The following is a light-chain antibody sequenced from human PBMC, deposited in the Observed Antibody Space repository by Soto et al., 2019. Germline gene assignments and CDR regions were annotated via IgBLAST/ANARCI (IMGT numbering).Light chain of an antibody. CDR1: SSDVGAYDF. Sequence: QSALTQPASVSGSPGQSITISCIGTSSDVGAYDFVSWYQQVPGTAPKAMIYEVSSRPSGVSNRFSGSKSGNTASLTISGLQAEDEAYYYCSSYTTSTSFILFGGGTKVTVL. CDR3: SSYTTSTSFIL. J-gene: IGLJ2*01. CDR2: EVS. V-gene: IGLV2-14*01.